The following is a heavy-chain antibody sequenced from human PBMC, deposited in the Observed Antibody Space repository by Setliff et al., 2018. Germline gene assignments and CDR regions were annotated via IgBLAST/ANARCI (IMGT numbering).Heavy chain of an antibody. CDR1: GGSINSYY. CDR2: IYYSGST. D-gene: IGHD2-8*02. CDR3: TVYNTGSSKDHY. Sequence: KTSETLSLTCIVSGGSINSYYWNWIRQPPGKGLEWIGSIYYSGSTYYNPSLKSRVTISVDTSKNQFSLKLSSVTAADTALYYCTVYNTGSSKDHYWGQGTPVTVSS. J-gene: IGHJ4*02. V-gene: IGHV4-59*05.